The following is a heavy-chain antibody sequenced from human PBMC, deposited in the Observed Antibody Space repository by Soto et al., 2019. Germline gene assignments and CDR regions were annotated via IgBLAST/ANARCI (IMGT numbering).Heavy chain of an antibody. CDR3: ASEWGEWLAPVVED. Sequence: QVQVVESGGGVVQPGRSLSLSCAASGFTFSSCDMHWVRQAPGKGLEWVAVISKDGGKKIYADSVKGRFNISRDNSKNTLYLQMKGLGAEDTAVYYCASEWGEWLAPVVEDWGQGTTVTVSS. CDR1: GFTFSSCD. CDR2: ISKDGGKK. D-gene: IGHD6-19*01. J-gene: IGHJ6*02. V-gene: IGHV3-30*03.